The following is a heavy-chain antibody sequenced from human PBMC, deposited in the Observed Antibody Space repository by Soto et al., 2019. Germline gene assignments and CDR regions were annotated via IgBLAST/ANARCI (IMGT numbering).Heavy chain of an antibody. CDR3: ARDVGMASRPYLDY. Sequence: GASVKVSCKASGYTFTTYYMYWVRQAPGQGLEWMGIINPSGGSTSFAQKFQGRVTMTRDASTSTDYMELISLTSEDTAVYYCARDVGMASRPYLDYWGQGTLVTVSS. V-gene: IGHV1-46*01. CDR2: INPSGGST. D-gene: IGHD6-6*01. J-gene: IGHJ4*02. CDR1: GYTFTTYY.